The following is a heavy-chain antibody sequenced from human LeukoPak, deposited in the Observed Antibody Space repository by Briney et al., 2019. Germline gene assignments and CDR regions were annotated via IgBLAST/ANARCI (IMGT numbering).Heavy chain of an antibody. J-gene: IGHJ4*02. CDR3: AGSLGCCTSNVCYLKY. CDR1: GYSENFYG. V-gene: IGHV1-18*01. Sequence: ASVKVSCKTSGYSENFYGITWVRQVAGQGSEWMGWISAQHGQTEYAPNSQDRVTMTTDTYTNTAYMELRSLRSDDTAVYYCAGSLGCCTSNVCYLKYWGQGTLVTVSS. D-gene: IGHD2-8*01. CDR2: ISAQHGQT.